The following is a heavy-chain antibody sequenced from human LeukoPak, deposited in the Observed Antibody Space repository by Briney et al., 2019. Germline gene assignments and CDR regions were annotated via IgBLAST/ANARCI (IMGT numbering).Heavy chain of an antibody. CDR1: GGSISSSSYY. D-gene: IGHD2-15*01. J-gene: IGHJ5*02. CDR2: IYYSGST. Sequence: PSETLSLTCTVSGGSISSSSYYWGWIRQPPGKGLEWIGSIYYSGSTYYNPSLKSRVTISVDTSKNQFSLKLSSVTAADTAVYYCARRRRGGPTLNCFDPWGQGTLVTVSS. CDR3: ARRRRGGPTLNCFDP. V-gene: IGHV4-39*01.